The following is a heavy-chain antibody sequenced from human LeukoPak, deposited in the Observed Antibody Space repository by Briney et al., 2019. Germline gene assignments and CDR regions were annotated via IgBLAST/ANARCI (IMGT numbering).Heavy chain of an antibody. CDR2: IKQDGSEK. J-gene: IGHJ4*02. CDR1: GFTFSSYW. Sequence: PGGSLRLSCEASGFTFSSYWMTWVRQAPGKGLEWVANIKQDGSEKYYVDSVKGRFTISRDNAKNSVYLQMSSLRAEDTAVYYCGQGLLDYWGQGTLVTVSS. D-gene: IGHD2-15*01. V-gene: IGHV3-7*01. CDR3: GQGLLDY.